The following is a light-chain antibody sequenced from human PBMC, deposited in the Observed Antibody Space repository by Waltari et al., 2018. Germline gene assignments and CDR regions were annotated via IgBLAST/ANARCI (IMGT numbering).Light chain of an antibody. CDR3: HQSYRFPPT. CDR1: QSINKY. J-gene: IGKJ3*01. CDR2: AAF. V-gene: IGKV1-39*01. Sequence: DIQMTQYPSSLSAYVADSISITCRASQSINKYLNWYQQRPGEAPNLLIYAAFNLQSGVPSRFRGSGSGTDFTLTISGLQPEDSATYYCHQSYRFPPTFGPGTKLDIK.